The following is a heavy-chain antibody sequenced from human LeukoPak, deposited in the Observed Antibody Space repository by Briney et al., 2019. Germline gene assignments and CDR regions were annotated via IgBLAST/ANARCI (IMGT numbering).Heavy chain of an antibody. J-gene: IGHJ4*02. CDR2: ISSSSTYI. CDR1: GFTFSSYA. V-gene: IGHV3-21*06. Sequence: GGSLRLSCAASGFTFSSYAMNWVRQAPGKGLEWVSSISSSSTYIYYADSMKGRFTISRDNAKNSLYLQMNSLRAEDTAVYYCAKGLWFGELDGIDYWGQGTLVTVSS. CDR3: AKGLWFGELDGIDY. D-gene: IGHD3-10*01.